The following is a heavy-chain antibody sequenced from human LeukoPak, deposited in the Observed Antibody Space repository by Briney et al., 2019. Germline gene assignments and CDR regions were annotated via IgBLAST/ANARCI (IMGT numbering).Heavy chain of an antibody. J-gene: IGHJ4*02. V-gene: IGHV3-66*01. CDR3: ARVGYTGTWYSSPPFDY. CDR2: IYSDGST. Sequence: GGSLRLSCAASGFTFSTYSMNWVRQAPGKGLEWVSLIYSDGSTYYADSVKGRFTISRDNSKNTLYLQMNSLRVADTAVYYCARVGYTGTWYSSPPFDYWGQGTLVTVSS. D-gene: IGHD6-13*01. CDR1: GFTFSTYS.